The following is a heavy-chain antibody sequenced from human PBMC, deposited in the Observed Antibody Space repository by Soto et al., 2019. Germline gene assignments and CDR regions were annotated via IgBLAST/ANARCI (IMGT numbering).Heavy chain of an antibody. CDR3: AIASSPYFDLLSAFHP. D-gene: IGHD3-9*01. J-gene: IGHJ5*02. CDR2: IYHTGST. V-gene: IGHV4-4*02. CDR1: GGSFTSNNW. Sequence: SETLSLTCAVSGGSFTSNNWWTWVRQPPGQGLEWIGEIYHTGSTNYNPSLKSRVTISLDKSKNQFSLKLTSLSAADTAVYYCAIASSPYFDLLSAFHPWGQGTLVTVSS.